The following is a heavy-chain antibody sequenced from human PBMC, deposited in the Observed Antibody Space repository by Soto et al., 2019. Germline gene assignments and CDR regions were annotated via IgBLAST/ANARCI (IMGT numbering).Heavy chain of an antibody. CDR2: IWYDGSNK. V-gene: IGHV3-33*01. Sequence: QVQLVESGGGVVQPGRSLRLSCAASGFTFSSYGMHWVRQAPGKGLEWVAVIWYDGSNKYYADCVKGRFTISRDNSEHTLYVQMNILRGEDTAVYYCATLHTSVDYWGQGTLVSVSS. D-gene: IGHD3-16*01. CDR3: ATLHTSVDY. CDR1: GFTFSSYG. J-gene: IGHJ4*02.